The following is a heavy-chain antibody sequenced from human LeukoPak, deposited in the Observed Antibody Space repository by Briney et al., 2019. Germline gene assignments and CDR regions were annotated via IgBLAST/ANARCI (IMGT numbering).Heavy chain of an antibody. CDR1: GYTFTIYD. V-gene: IGHV1-8*01. Sequence: VASVKVSCKASGYTFTIYDINWVRQAPGQGLEWMGWMHPNSGNTGYAQKFQGRVTMTRNTSISTAYMELSSLRSEDTAVYYCARGVPYDFWSGYYYYYYGMDVWGQGTTVTVSS. CDR2: MHPNSGNT. CDR3: ARGVPYDFWSGYYYYYYGMDV. J-gene: IGHJ6*02. D-gene: IGHD3-3*01.